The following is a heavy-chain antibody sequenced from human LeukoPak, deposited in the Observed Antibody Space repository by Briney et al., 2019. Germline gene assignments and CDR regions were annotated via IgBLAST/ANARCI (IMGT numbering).Heavy chain of an antibody. V-gene: IGHV4-39*07. CDR2: IYYSGST. D-gene: IGHD5-12*01. Sequence: SETLSLTCTVSGGSISRSSYYWGWLRQPPGKGLEWIGSIYYSGSTYYNPSLKSRVTISVDTSKNQFSLKLSSVTAADTAVYYCAIFTLVATMEHTDLFDYWGQGTLVTVSS. J-gene: IGHJ4*02. CDR1: GGSISRSSYY. CDR3: AIFTLVATMEHTDLFDY.